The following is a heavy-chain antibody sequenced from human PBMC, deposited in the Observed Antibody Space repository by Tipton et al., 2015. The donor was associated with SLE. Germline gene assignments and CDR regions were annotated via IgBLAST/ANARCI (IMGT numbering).Heavy chain of an antibody. CDR3: ATASLTSGNGTFY. CDR1: GYTFTTIA. D-gene: IGHD1-14*01. CDR2: INTNTGNP. Sequence: QLVQSGAEGEKPGASVTDSCKASGYTFTTIAMNWARQPPGQGPEWMGWINTNTGNPTYAQGFTGRFVFSLDTSVSTAYLHITSLKAKNPAVYYCATASLTSGNGTFYWGKGTLVTVSS. J-gene: IGHJ4*02. V-gene: IGHV7-4-1*02.